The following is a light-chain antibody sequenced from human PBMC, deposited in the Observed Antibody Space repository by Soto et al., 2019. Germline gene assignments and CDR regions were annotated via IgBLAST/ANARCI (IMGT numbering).Light chain of an antibody. CDR3: QQYKNWPPLT. CDR1: QSVSYN. CDR2: GAF. J-gene: IGKJ4*01. Sequence: EIVMTQSPATLSVSPGERATLSCRASQSVSYNLAWYQQKPGQGPRLLIYGAFTRATGIPDRFSGSGSGTEFTLTISRLQSEDFAVYYCQQYKNWPPLTFGGGTKVEIK. V-gene: IGKV3-15*01.